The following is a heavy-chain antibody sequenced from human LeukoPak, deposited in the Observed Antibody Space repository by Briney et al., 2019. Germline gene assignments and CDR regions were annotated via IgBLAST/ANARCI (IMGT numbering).Heavy chain of an antibody. D-gene: IGHD3-22*01. J-gene: IGHJ3*02. CDR2: IIPIFGTA. Sequence: ASVKVSCKVSGYTLTELSMHWVRQAPGKGLEWMGGIIPIFGTANYAQKFQGRVTITTDESTSTAYMELSSLRSEDTAVYYCARSYDSSGYHGIDIWGQGTMVTVSS. CDR3: ARSYDSSGYHGIDI. V-gene: IGHV1-69*05. CDR1: GYTLTELS.